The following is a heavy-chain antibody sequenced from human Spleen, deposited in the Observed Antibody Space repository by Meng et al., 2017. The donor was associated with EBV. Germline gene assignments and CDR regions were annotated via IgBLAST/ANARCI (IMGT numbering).Heavy chain of an antibody. CDR3: ARLPERFLYRAENWFDP. V-gene: IGHV4-39*01. CDR2: ISYSGST. D-gene: IGHD3-3*01. J-gene: IGHJ5*02. Sequence: QLQLQESGPGLVKPSETLSLTCTVSGDSITTRTYQWGWIRQPPGTGLEWFGTISYSGSTLYNPSFGGRVSISRDTSRNQFSLKLTSVTAADTATYYCARLPERFLYRAENWFDPCGQGIVCSVSS. CDR1: GDSITTRTYQ.